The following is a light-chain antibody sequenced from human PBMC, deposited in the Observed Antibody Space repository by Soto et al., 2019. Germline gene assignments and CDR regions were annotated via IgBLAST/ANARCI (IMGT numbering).Light chain of an antibody. CDR1: QSVSSN. J-gene: IGKJ5*01. CDR3: QKYNSAPIT. V-gene: IGKV3-15*01. CDR2: GES. Sequence: IVMTQSPAALSVSPGERATLSCRASQSVSSNLAWYQQKPGQAPRILIYGESTRATGIPDRFSGSGSGTELNLTISRLQPEDVATYYCQKYNSAPITFGQGTRLEIK.